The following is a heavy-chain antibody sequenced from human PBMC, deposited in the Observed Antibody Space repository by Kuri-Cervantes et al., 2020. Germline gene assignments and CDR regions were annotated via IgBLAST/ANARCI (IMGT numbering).Heavy chain of an antibody. D-gene: IGHD2-15*01. Sequence: SETLSLTCAISGDSVSSNSAAWNWIRQSPSRGLEWLGRTYYRSKWYNDYAVSVKSRITINPDTSKNQFSLQLNSVTPDDTAVYYCAREGGLGYCRGGSCYYDYWGQGTLVTVSS. CDR2: TYYRSKWYN. V-gene: IGHV6-1*01. J-gene: IGHJ4*02. CDR3: AREGGLGYCRGGSCYYDY. CDR1: GDSVSSNSAA.